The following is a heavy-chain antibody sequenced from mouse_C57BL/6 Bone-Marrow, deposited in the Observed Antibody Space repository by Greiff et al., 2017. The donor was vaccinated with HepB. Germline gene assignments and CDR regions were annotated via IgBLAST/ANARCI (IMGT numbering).Heavy chain of an antibody. V-gene: IGHV3-6*01. CDR2: ISYDGSN. CDR1: GYSITSGYY. CDR3: ARVDYYGSSYVRYFDV. D-gene: IGHD1-1*01. J-gene: IGHJ1*03. Sequence: ESGPGLVKPSQSLSLTCSVTGYSITSGYYWNWIRQFPGNKLEWMGYISYDGSNNYNPSLKNRISITRDTSKNQFFLKLNSVTTEDTATYYCARVDYYGSSYVRYFDVWGTGTTVTVSS.